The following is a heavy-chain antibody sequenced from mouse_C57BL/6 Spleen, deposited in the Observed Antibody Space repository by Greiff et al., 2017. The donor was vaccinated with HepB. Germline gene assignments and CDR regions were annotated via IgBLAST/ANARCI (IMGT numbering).Heavy chain of an antibody. D-gene: IGHD2-5*01. CDR3: ARERSTYYSNYDAMDY. Sequence: ESGPGLVKPSQSLSLTCSVTGYSITSGYYWNWIRQFPGNKLEWMGYISYDGSNNYNPSLKNRISITRDTSKNQFFLKLNSVTTEDTATYYCARERSTYYSNYDAMDYWGQGTSVTVSS. V-gene: IGHV3-6*01. J-gene: IGHJ4*01. CDR1: GYSITSGYY. CDR2: ISYDGSN.